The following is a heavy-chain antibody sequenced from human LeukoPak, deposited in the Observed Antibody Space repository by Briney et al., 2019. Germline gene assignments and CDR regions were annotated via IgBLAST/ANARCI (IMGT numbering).Heavy chain of an antibody. Sequence: PGGSLRLSCAASRFTLSSYTMNWVRQASGKGLEWVSYMSTSGSISYTDSVKGRFTISRDSAKNSLYLQMNSLRDGDTAVYYCARMIDYNYGYAFDYWGQGTLVTVSS. D-gene: IGHD5-18*01. J-gene: IGHJ4*02. CDR2: MSTSGSI. V-gene: IGHV3-48*02. CDR3: ARMIDYNYGYAFDY. CDR1: RFTLSSYT.